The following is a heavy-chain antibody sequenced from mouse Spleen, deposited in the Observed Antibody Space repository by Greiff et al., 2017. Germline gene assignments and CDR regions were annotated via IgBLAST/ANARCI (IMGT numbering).Heavy chain of an antibody. Sequence: EVKLVESGGGLVQPGGSRKLSCAASGFTFSSFGMHWVRQAPEKGLEWVAYISSGSSTIYYADTVKGRFTISRDNPKNTLFLQMTSLRSEDTAMYYCARDGGNSWFAYWGQGTLVTVSA. CDR3: ARDGGNSWFAY. CDR2: ISSGSSTI. D-gene: IGHD2-1*01. CDR1: GFTFSSFG. J-gene: IGHJ3*01. V-gene: IGHV5-17*02.